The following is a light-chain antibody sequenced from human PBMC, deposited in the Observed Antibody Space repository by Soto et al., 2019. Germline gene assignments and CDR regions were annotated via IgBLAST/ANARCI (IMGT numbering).Light chain of an antibody. CDR3: SSYTSSSSYV. Sequence: QSVLTQPASVSGSPGQSITISCTGTSSDVGPYNYVSWYQQHPGKAPKLMIYEASNRPSGVSNRFSGSKSDNTASLTISGLQAEDEADYYCSSYTSSSSYVFGTGTKVTVL. V-gene: IGLV2-14*01. CDR2: EAS. J-gene: IGLJ1*01. CDR1: SSDVGPYNY.